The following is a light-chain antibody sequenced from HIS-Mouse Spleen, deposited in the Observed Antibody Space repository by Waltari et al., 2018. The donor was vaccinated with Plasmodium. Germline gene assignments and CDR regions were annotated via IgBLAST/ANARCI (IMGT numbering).Light chain of an antibody. CDR2: SNN. CDR1: SSNIGSHT. Sequence: QSVLTQPPSASGTPGQRVTISCSGSSSNIGSHTVNWYQQLPGTAPKLLIYSNNRRPSGVPDRFSGSKSGTSASLAISGRQSEDEADYYCAAWDDSLNGPVFGGGTKLTVL. J-gene: IGLJ3*02. CDR3: AAWDDSLNGPV. V-gene: IGLV1-44*01.